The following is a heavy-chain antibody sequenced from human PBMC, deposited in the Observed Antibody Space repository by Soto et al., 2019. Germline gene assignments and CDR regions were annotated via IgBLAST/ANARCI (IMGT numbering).Heavy chain of an antibody. CDR3: ARGRYTIFGVVIRNNWFDP. J-gene: IGHJ5*02. CDR1: GGSFSGYY. D-gene: IGHD3-3*01. Sequence: SETLSLTCAVYGGSFSGYYWSWIRQPPGKGLEWIGEINHSGSTNYNPSLKSRVTISVDTSKNQFSLKLSSVTAADTAVYYCARGRYTIFGVVIRNNWFDPWGQGTLVTV. V-gene: IGHV4-34*01. CDR2: INHSGST.